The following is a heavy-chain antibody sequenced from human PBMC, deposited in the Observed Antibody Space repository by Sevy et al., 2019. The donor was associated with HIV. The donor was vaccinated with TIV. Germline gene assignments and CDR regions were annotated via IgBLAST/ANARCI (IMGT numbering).Heavy chain of an antibody. V-gene: IGHV4-59*08. D-gene: IGHD6-13*01. CDR2: IFYSGRT. Sequence: SETLSLTCTVSGGSISSYYWSWIRQPPGKGLEWIGYIFYSGRTNYNPSLKSRVTISVDTSKNQFALRLSSVTAADTAVYYCARHGVGIAAAVSFDYWGQGTLVSVSS. J-gene: IGHJ4*02. CDR3: ARHGVGIAAAVSFDY. CDR1: GGSISSYY.